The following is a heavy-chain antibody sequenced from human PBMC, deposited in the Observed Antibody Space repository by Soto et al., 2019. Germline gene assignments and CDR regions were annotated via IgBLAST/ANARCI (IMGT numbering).Heavy chain of an antibody. V-gene: IGHV1-46*01. Sequence: ASVNVSCKASAYAFTRYHMHWVLQAPGQGLEWMGIINPSGGSTSYAQKFQGRVTMTRDTSTSTVYMELSSLRSEDTAVYYCARRSERSRLWSSYYGMDVWGQGTTVTVSS. CDR1: AYAFTRYH. J-gene: IGHJ6*02. CDR3: ARRSERSRLWSSYYGMDV. D-gene: IGHD1-1*01. CDR2: INPSGGST.